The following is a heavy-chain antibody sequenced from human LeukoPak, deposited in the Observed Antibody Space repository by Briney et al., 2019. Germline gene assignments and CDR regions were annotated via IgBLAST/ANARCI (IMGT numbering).Heavy chain of an antibody. CDR2: IQTKNDGETT. J-gene: IGHJ4*01. Sequence: GGSLRLSCAASGFTFSNVWMTWVRLAPGKGLEWVGRIQTKNDGETTDYAAPVKGRFTISRDDSKNTLYLQMNSLKIEDTAVYYCTSTLGYWGHGTLVTVSS. D-gene: IGHD3-16*01. V-gene: IGHV3-15*01. CDR1: GFTFSNVW. CDR3: TSTLGY.